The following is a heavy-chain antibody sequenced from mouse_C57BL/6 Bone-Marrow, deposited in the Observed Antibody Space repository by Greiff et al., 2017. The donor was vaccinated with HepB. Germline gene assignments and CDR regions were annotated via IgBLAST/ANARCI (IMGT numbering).Heavy chain of an antibody. CDR3: TREWVDAY. Sequence: VKLQESGAELVRPGASVTLSCKASGYTFTDYEMHWVKQTPVHGLEWIGAIDPETGGTAYNQKFKGKAILTADKSSSTAYMELRSLTSEDSAVYYCTREWVDAYWGQGTLVTVSA. V-gene: IGHV1-15*01. CDR1: GYTFTDYE. CDR2: IDPETGGT. J-gene: IGHJ3*01.